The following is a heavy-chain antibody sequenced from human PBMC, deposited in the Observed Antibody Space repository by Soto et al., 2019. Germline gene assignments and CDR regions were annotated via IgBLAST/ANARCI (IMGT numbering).Heavy chain of an antibody. D-gene: IGHD2-2*01. V-gene: IGHV4-34*01. CDR2: INQSGST. CDR3: ARGLTYCSSTTCAETRFDP. CDR1: AGSFSDNY. J-gene: IGHJ5*02. Sequence: RSLTCAVYAGSFSDNYWSWIRQPPGKGLEWIGEINQSGSTNYSPSLKSRVTISVDTSKNQFSLKLTSVTAADTAVYYCARGLTYCSSTTCAETRFDPWGQGTLVTVSS.